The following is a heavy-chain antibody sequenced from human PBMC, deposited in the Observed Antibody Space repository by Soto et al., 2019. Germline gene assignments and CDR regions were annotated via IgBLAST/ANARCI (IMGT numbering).Heavy chain of an antibody. CDR1: GDSISSGAYY. CDR2: ISYSGST. CDR3: ARDPTTVTKGAFDI. D-gene: IGHD4-17*01. Sequence: QVQLQVSGPGLVKPSQTLSLTCSVSGDSISSGAYYWSWIPQHPGEGLEWVGYISYSGSTYYNPSLTSRVSISIDTSKNHLSLRLTSVPAADTAVYYCARDPTTVTKGAFDIWGQGTMVTVSS. J-gene: IGHJ3*02. V-gene: IGHV4-31*03.